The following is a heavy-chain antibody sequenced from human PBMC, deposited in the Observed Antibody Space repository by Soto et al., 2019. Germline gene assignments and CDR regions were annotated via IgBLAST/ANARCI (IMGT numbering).Heavy chain of an antibody. CDR1: GFTFDDYA. CDR3: AKTYYYDSSGAIDY. CDR2: ISWNSGSI. Sequence: EVQLVESGGGLVQPGRSLRLSCAASGFTFDDYAMHWVRQAPGKGLEWVSGISWNSGSIGYADSVKGRFTISRDNAKNSMYLQMNRLRAEDTALYYCAKTYYYDSSGAIDYWGQGTLVTVSS. J-gene: IGHJ4*02. D-gene: IGHD3-22*01. V-gene: IGHV3-9*01.